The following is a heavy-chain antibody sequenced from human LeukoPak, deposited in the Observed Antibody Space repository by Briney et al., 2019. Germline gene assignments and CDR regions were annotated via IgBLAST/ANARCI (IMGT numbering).Heavy chain of an antibody. CDR2: ISASGGST. J-gene: IGHJ3*02. CDR3: AKIWGDPTGAFDI. V-gene: IGHV3-23*01. D-gene: IGHD3-16*01. Sequence: GGSLRLSCAASGFTFSNYAMSWVRQAPGKGLEWVSGISASGGSTHYADSVKGRFTISRDNSKNMLYLQMNSLRAEDTALYYCAKIWGDPTGAFDIWGQGTMVTVSS. CDR1: GFTFSNYA.